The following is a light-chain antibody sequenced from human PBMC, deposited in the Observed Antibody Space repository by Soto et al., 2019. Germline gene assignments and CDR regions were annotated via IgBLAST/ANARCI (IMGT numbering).Light chain of an antibody. Sequence: DIQMTQSPSSLSASVGDRVTIACQASQDISKYLAWYQQKPGKVPNLLISAASTLQSGIPSRFSGSGSGTDFTLTISSLQPEDVATYYCQKYHSAPKTFGQGTKVEIK. V-gene: IGKV1-27*01. CDR1: QDISKY. J-gene: IGKJ1*01. CDR2: AAS. CDR3: QKYHSAPKT.